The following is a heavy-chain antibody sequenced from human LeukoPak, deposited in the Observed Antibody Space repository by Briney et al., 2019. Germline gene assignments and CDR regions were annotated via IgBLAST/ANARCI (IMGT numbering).Heavy chain of an antibody. V-gene: IGHV3-23*01. CDR1: GFTFSSYA. CDR2: ISGSGGST. J-gene: IGHJ1*01. Sequence: GGSLRLSCAASGFTFSSYAMSWVRQAPGKGLEWVSAISGSGGSTYYADSVKGRFTISRDNSKNTLYLQMNSLRAEDTAVYYCAKDPVEMATITECFQHWGQGTLVTVSS. D-gene: IGHD5-24*01. CDR3: AKDPVEMATITECFQH.